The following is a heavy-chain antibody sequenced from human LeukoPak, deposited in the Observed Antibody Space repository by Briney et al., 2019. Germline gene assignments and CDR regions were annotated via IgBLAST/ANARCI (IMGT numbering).Heavy chain of an antibody. CDR3: ARIILGYGSSWYPGAFDI. J-gene: IGHJ3*02. CDR1: GFTVSSNY. V-gene: IGHV3-53*01. CDR2: IYSGDST. D-gene: IGHD6-13*01. Sequence: GGSLRLSCAASGFTVSSNYMSWVRQAPGKGLELVSVIYSGDSTYYADSVKGRFTISRDNSKNTLYLQMNSLRAEDTAVYYCARIILGYGSSWYPGAFDIWGQGTMVTVSS.